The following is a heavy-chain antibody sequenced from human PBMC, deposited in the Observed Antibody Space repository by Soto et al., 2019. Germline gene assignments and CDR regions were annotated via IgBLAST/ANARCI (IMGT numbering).Heavy chain of an antibody. CDR2: ISYDGVNK. J-gene: IGHJ4*02. D-gene: IGHD1-1*01. Sequence: QVQLVESGGGVVQPGRSLRLSCAASGFTFSTYGMHWVRQAPGKGLEWVAVISYDGVNKYYADSVKGRFTISRDNSKNTLYLQMNSLRAEDTAVYYCAKYLYNWNDRFFDYWGQGTLITVSS. CDR3: AKYLYNWNDRFFDY. V-gene: IGHV3-30*18. CDR1: GFTFSTYG.